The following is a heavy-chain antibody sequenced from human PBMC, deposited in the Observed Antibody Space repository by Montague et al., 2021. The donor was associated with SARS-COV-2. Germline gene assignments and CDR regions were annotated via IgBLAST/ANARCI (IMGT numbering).Heavy chain of an antibody. V-gene: IGHV3-30-3*01. CDR2: ISYDGSNK. J-gene: IGHJ4*02. CDR3: ASGYSYGNEFDY. D-gene: IGHD5-18*01. Sequence: SLRLSCADSGFTFSSYAMHWVRQAPGKGLEWVAVISYDGSNKYYADSVKGRFTISRDNSKNTLYLQMNSLRAEDTAVYYCASGYSYGNEFDYWGQGTLVTVSS. CDR1: GFTFSSYA.